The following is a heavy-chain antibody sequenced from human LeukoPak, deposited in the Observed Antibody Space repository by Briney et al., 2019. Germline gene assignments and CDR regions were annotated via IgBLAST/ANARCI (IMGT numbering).Heavy chain of an antibody. V-gene: IGHV1-2*02. J-gene: IGHJ3*02. CDR3: ARVNLRNYDSSGDDAFDI. Sequence: GASVKVSCKASGYTFTIYGISWVRQAPGQGLEWMGWINPNSGGTNYAQKFQGRVTMTRDTSISTAYMELSRLRSDDTAVYYCARVNLRNYDSSGDDAFDIWGQGTMVTVSS. CDR2: INPNSGGT. CDR1: GYTFTIYG. D-gene: IGHD3-22*01.